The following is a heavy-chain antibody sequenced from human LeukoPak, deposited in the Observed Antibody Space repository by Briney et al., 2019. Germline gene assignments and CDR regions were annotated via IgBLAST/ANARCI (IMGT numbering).Heavy chain of an antibody. CDR1: GGSISSSNW. CDR2: FYHSGST. J-gene: IGHJ6*03. V-gene: IGHV4-4*02. CDR3: ARYCSGGSCYFSGHYYYMDV. Sequence: SETLSLTCAVSGGSISSSNWWSWARQPPGKGLEWLGEFYHSGSTNYNPSLKRRDTISVDKSKNQFSLKLSIVTAADTAVYYCARYCSGGSCYFSGHYYYMDVWGKGTTVTVSS. D-gene: IGHD2-15*01.